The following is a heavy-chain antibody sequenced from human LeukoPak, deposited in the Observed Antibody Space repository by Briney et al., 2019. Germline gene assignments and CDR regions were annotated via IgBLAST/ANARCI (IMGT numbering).Heavy chain of an antibody. D-gene: IGHD3-10*01. Sequence: ASVKVSCKASGYTFTSYDINWVRQATGQGLEWMGWMNPNSGNTGYAQKFQGRVTMTRNTSIGTAYMELSSLRSEDTAAYYCARGRRMVRGVRNYYYYGMDVWGQGTTVTVSS. CDR1: GYTFTSYD. J-gene: IGHJ6*02. V-gene: IGHV1-8*01. CDR3: ARGRRMVRGVRNYYYYGMDV. CDR2: MNPNSGNT.